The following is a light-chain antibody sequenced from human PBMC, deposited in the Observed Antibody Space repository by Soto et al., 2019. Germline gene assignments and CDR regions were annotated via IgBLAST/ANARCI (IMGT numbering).Light chain of an antibody. J-gene: IGKJ2*01. Sequence: EIVLTQSPATLSLPPGERATLSCRASQSVSNYLAWYQQKPGQAPRLLIYGASRRATGLPDRFSGSGSGTDFTLTISRLEPEDFAVYYCQQYGSSNTFGQGTKVDIK. CDR3: QQYGSSNT. CDR2: GAS. V-gene: IGKV3-20*01. CDR1: QSVSNY.